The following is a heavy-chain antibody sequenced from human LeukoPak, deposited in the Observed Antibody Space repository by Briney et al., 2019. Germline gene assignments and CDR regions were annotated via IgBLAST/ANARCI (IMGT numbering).Heavy chain of an antibody. CDR2: MNPNNGNT. CDR3: ARSQDCSGGSCSPAQGY. J-gene: IGHJ4*02. D-gene: IGHD2-15*01. Sequence: ASVKVSCKASGYTFTSYDINGVRQATGQGLEWMGWMNPNNGNTGYAQKFQGRVTMTRHTSVTTAYMELYSLRSDDTAVYYCARSQDCSGGSCSPAQGYWGQGTLVTVSS. V-gene: IGHV1-8*01. CDR1: GYTFTSYD.